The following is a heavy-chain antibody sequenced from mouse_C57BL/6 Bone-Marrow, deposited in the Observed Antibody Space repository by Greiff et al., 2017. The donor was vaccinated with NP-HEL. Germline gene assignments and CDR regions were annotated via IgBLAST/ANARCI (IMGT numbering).Heavy chain of an antibody. CDR3: ARLGIYYYGSSLVFDV. V-gene: IGHV1-64*01. D-gene: IGHD1-1*01. J-gene: IGHJ1*03. Sequence: QVQLQQPGAELVKPGASVKLSCKASGYTFTSYWMHWVKQRPGQGLEWIGMIHPNSGSTNYNEKFKSKATLTVDKSSSTAYMQLSSLTSEDSAVYYCARLGIYYYGSSLVFDVWGTGTTVTVSS. CDR2: IHPNSGST. CDR1: GYTFTSYW.